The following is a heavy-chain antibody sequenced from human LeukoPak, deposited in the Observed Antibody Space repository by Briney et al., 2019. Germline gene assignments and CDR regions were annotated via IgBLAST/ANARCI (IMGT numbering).Heavy chain of an antibody. J-gene: IGHJ4*02. Sequence: GGSLRLSCAASGFTFDDYGMSWVRQAPGKGLEWASGINWNGGSTGYADSVKGRFTISRDNAKNSLYLQMNSLRAEDTALYHCARHGGTTVTTRFDYWGQGTLVTVSS. CDR3: ARHGGTTVTTRFDY. V-gene: IGHV3-20*01. D-gene: IGHD4-17*01. CDR1: GFTFDDYG. CDR2: INWNGGST.